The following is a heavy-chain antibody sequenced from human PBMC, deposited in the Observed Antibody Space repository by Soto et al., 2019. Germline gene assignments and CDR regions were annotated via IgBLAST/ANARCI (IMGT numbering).Heavy chain of an antibody. CDR3: AKDLPGDTYYYYYGMDV. J-gene: IGHJ6*02. V-gene: IGHV3-30*18. D-gene: IGHD5-18*01. CDR2: ISYDGSNK. CDR1: RFTFSSYG. Sequence: QVQLVESGGGVVQPGRSLRLSCAASRFTFSSYGMHWVRQAPGKGLEWVAVISYDGSNKYYADSVKGRFTISRDNSKNTLYLQMNSLRAEDTAVYYCAKDLPGDTYYYYYGMDVWGQGTTVTVSS.